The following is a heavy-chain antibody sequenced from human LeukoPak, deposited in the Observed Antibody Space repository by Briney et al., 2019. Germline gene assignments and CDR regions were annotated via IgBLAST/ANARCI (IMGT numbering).Heavy chain of an antibody. CDR1: GGTFSSYA. J-gene: IGHJ3*02. D-gene: IGHD4-11*01. CDR2: IIPIFGTA. V-gene: IGHV1-69*05. CDR3: ARAKDNSNYTRGAFDI. Sequence: ASVKVSCKASGGTFSSYAISWVRQAPGQGLEWMGGIIPIFGTANYAQKFQGRVTITTDESTSTAYMELSSLRSEDTAVYYCARAKDNSNYTRGAFDIWGQGTMVTVSS.